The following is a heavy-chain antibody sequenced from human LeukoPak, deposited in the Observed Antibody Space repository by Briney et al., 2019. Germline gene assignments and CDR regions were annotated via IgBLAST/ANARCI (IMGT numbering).Heavy chain of an antibody. J-gene: IGHJ6*02. D-gene: IGHD2-21*02. Sequence: QPGRSLRLSCAASGFTFSSYGMHWVRQAPSKGLEWVAVIWYDGSNKYYADSVKGRFTISRDNSKNTLYMQMNSLRAEDTAVYYCASEFIVVVTAEFYGMDVWGQGTTVTVSS. CDR1: GFTFSSYG. V-gene: IGHV3-33*01. CDR2: IWYDGSNK. CDR3: ASEFIVVVTAEFYGMDV.